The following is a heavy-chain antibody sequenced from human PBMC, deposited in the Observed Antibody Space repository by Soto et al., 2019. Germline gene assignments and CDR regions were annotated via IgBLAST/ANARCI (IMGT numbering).Heavy chain of an antibody. CDR3: ARDEGLGVDYYYYGMDV. D-gene: IGHD3-10*01. CDR1: GFTFSSYG. CDR2: IWYDGSNK. V-gene: IGHV3-33*01. J-gene: IGHJ6*02. Sequence: QVQLVESGGRVVQPGRSLRLSCAASGFTFSSYGMHWVRQAPGKGLEWVAVIWYDGSNKYYADSVKGRFTISRDNSKNMLYPQMNGLRAEDTAVYYCARDEGLGVDYYYYGMDVWGQGTTVTVSS.